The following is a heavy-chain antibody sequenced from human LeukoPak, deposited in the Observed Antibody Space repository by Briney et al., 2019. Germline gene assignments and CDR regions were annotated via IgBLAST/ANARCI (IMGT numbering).Heavy chain of an antibody. Sequence: GRSLRLSCAASGFTFSSYAMHWVRQAPGKGLEWVAVISYDGSNKYYADSVEGRFTISRDNSKNTLYLQMNSLRAEDTAVYYCARAIGMTTVTTFDYWGQGTLVTVSS. J-gene: IGHJ4*02. V-gene: IGHV3-30-3*01. CDR2: ISYDGSNK. CDR1: GFTFSSYA. D-gene: IGHD4-17*01. CDR3: ARAIGMTTVTTFDY.